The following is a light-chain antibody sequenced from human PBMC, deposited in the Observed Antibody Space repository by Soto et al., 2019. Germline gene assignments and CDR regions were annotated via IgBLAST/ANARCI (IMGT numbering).Light chain of an antibody. Sequence: DIQLTQSPSFLSASVGDRVTVTCRASQGISSYLVWYQQKPGKAPKLLIHATSTLQSGVPSRFSGSGSGTEFTLTISSLQPEDFETYYCQQLSNYHINFGKGTRLEI. J-gene: IGKJ5*01. CDR2: ATS. V-gene: IGKV1-9*01. CDR3: QQLSNYHIN. CDR1: QGISSY.